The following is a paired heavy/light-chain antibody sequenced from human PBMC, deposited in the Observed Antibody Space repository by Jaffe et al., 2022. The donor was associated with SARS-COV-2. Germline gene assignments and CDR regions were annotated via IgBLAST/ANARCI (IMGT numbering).Light chain of an antibody. J-gene: IGKJ2*01. V-gene: IGKV6D-21*02. CDR3: HQSSSLPPYT. CDR1: QSIGSS. CDR2: YAS. Sequence: EIVLTQSPDFQSVTPKEKVTITCRASQSIGSSLHWYQQKPDQSPKLLIKYASQSISGVPSRFSGSGSGTDFTLTINSLEAEDAAAYYCHQSSSLPPYTFGQGTKLEIK.
Heavy chain of an antibody. D-gene: IGHD3-3*01. J-gene: IGHJ6*02. CDR1: GFTFSSYA. Sequence: QVQLVESGGGVVQPGRSLRLSCAASGFTFSSYAMHWVRQAPGKGLEWVAVISYDGSNKYYADSVKGRFTISRDNSKNTLYLQMNSLRAEDTAVYYCARVMQETQEWLKAVGAPDVWGQGTTVTVSS. CDR3: ARVMQETQEWLKAVGAPDV. CDR2: ISYDGSNK. V-gene: IGHV3-30-3*01.